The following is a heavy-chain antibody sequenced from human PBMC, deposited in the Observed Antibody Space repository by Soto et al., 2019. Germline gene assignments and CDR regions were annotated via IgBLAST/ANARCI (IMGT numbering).Heavy chain of an antibody. D-gene: IGHD3-9*01. Sequence: LSLTCTVSGGSISSGDYYWSWIRQPPGKGLEWIGYIYYSGSTYYNPSLKSRVTISVDTSKNQFSLKLSSVTAADTAVYYCARDPRYYDMHYYYYGMDVWGQGTTVTVSS. CDR3: ARDPRYYDMHYYYYGMDV. V-gene: IGHV4-30-4*01. CDR2: IYYSGST. J-gene: IGHJ6*02. CDR1: GGSISSGDYY.